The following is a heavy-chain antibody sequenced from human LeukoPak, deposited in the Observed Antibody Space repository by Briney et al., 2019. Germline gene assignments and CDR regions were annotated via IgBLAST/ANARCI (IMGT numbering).Heavy chain of an antibody. CDR2: IRYDGNNK. Sequence: GGSLRLSCAASGFTFSSYGIHWVRQAPGEGLEWVTFIRYDGNNKYYADSVKGRFTISRDNPKNTLFLQMNSLRAEDTAVYYCARGAYYNILTGYRGRILGFDYWGQGTLVTVSS. D-gene: IGHD3-9*01. J-gene: IGHJ4*02. CDR3: ARGAYYNILTGYRGRILGFDY. V-gene: IGHV3-30*02. CDR1: GFTFSSYG.